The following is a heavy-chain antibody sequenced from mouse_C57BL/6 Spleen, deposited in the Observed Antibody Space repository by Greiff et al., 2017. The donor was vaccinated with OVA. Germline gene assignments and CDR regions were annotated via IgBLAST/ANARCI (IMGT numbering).Heavy chain of an antibody. J-gene: IGHJ2*01. CDR1: GFTFSSYG. CDR2: ISSGGSYT. CDR3: ARGGDYYFDY. Sequence: EVQGVESGGDLVKPGGSLKLSCAASGFTFSSYGMSWVRQTPDKRLEWVATISSGGSYTYYPDSVKGRFTISRDNAKNTLYLQMRSLKSEDTAMYYCARGGDYYFDYWGQGTTLTVSS. V-gene: IGHV5-6*01.